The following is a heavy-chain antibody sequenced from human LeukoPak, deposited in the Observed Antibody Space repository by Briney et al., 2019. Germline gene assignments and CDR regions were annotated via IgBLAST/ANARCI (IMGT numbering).Heavy chain of an antibody. D-gene: IGHD1-7*01. CDR3: VRLGTTWYGGY. Sequence: GGSLRLSCAASGFIFSGYWMTWVRQAPGKGLEWAANIKEDGSEKNYVDSVKGRFTVSRDNSKNSLYLQMNSLKVEDTAVYYCVRLGTTWYGGYRGQGTLVTVSS. J-gene: IGHJ4*02. CDR1: GFIFSGYW. V-gene: IGHV3-7*01. CDR2: IKEDGSEK.